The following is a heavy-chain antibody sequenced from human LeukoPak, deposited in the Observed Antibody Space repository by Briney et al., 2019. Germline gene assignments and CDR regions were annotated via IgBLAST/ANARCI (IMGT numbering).Heavy chain of an antibody. V-gene: IGHV4-39*01. D-gene: IGHD6-6*01. Sequence: SETLSLTCTVSGGSISSSSYYWGWIRQPPGKGLEWIGSIYYSGSTYYNPSLKSRVTISVDTSKNQFSLKLSSVTAADTAVYYCARHSYSSSSVDCWGQGTLVTVSS. CDR3: ARHSYSSSSVDC. CDR2: IYYSGST. J-gene: IGHJ4*02. CDR1: GGSISSSSYY.